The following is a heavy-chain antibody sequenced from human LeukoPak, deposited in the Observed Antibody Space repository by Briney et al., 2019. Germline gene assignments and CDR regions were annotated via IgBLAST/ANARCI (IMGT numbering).Heavy chain of an antibody. CDR3: AKSYCGTDCYSYDY. CDR1: GFSFSSYA. CDR2: VSGSGGST. Sequence: GGSLRLSCAASGFSFSSYAMSWVRQAPGKGLEWVSAVSGSGGSTYYADSVKGRFTFSRDNSKSTLYLQMNSLRVEDTAVYYCAKSYCGTDCYSYDYWGRGTLVTVSS. J-gene: IGHJ4*02. V-gene: IGHV3-23*01. D-gene: IGHD2-21*02.